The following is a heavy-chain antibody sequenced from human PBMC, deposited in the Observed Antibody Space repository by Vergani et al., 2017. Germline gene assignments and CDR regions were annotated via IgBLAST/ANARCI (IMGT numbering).Heavy chain of an antibody. CDR1: GGSISSYY. CDR2: IYYSGST. Sequence: QVQLQESGPGLVKPSETLSLTCTVSGGSISSYYWSWIRQPPGKGLEWIGYIYYSGSTNYNPSLKCRVTISVDTSKDQFPLKLSSVTAADTAVYYCASGTNYYYDGMDVWGQGTTVTVSS. V-gene: IGHV4-59*01. D-gene: IGHD2-2*01. J-gene: IGHJ6*02. CDR3: ASGTNYYYDGMDV.